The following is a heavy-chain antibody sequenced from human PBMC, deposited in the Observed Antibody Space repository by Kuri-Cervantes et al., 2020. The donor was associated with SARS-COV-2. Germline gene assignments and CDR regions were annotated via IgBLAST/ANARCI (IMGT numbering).Heavy chain of an antibody. CDR1: GGSISSSSYY. Sequence: ESLKISCTVSGGSISSSSYYWGWIRQPPGKGLEWIGSIYYSGSTYYNPSLKSRVTISVDTSKNQFSLKLSSVTAADTAVYYCARDLGPPYAFDIWGQGTMVTVSS. CDR2: IYYSGST. J-gene: IGHJ3*02. V-gene: IGHV4-39*07. CDR3: ARDLGPPYAFDI.